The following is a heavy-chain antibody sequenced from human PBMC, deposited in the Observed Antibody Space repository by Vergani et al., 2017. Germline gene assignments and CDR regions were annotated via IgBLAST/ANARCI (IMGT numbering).Heavy chain of an antibody. CDR3: ARGTIAAPRGLETGAYFDY. CDR2: IIPIFGTA. J-gene: IGHJ4*02. CDR1: GYTFTTFG. Sequence: QVQLVQSGAELKKPGASVSVSCKASGYTFTTFGISWVRQAPGQGLEWMGGIIPIFGTANYAQKFQGRVTITADESTSTAYMELSSLRSEDTAVYYCARGTIAAPRGLETGAYFDYWGQGTLVTVSS. V-gene: IGHV1-69*13. D-gene: IGHD6-6*01.